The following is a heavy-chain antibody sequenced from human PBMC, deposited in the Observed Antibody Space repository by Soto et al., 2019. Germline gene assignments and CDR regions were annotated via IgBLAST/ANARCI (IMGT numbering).Heavy chain of an antibody. V-gene: IGHV3-30*18. CDR2: ISYDGSNK. Sequence: LRLSCAASEFTFSSYGMHWVRQAPGKGLECVAVISYDGSNKYYADSVKCRFTISRDNSKNTLYLQMNSLRAEDTAVYYCAKDILYDSRGPGRYWGQGXLVTIS. CDR1: EFTFSSYG. CDR3: AKDILYDSRGPGRY. J-gene: IGHJ4*02. D-gene: IGHD3-22*01.